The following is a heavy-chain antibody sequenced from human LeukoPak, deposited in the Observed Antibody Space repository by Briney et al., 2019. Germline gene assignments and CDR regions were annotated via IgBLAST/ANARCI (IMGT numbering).Heavy chain of an antibody. CDR1: GFTFSSYS. J-gene: IGHJ4*02. V-gene: IGHV3-21*01. CDR2: ISSSSSYI. CDR3: ARDRKAWDCGGDCYWRSAYYFDY. D-gene: IGHD2-21*02. Sequence: GGSLRLSCAAPGFTFSSYSMNWVRQAPGKGLEWVSSISSSSSYIYYADSVKGRFTISRDNAKNSLYLQMNSLRAEDTAVYYCARDRKAWDCGGDCYWRSAYYFDYWGQGTLVTVSS.